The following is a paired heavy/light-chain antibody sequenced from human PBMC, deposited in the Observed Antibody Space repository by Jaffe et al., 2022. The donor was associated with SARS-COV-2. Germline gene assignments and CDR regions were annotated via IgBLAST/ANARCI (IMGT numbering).Light chain of an antibody. CDR1: ALPKQY. CDR3: QSADSSGTAVV. Sequence: SYELTQPPSVSVSPGQTARITCSGDALPKQYAYWYQQKPGQAPVLVIYKDSERPSGIPERFSGSSSGTTVTLTISGVQAEDEADYYCQSADSSGTAVVFGGGTKLTVL. J-gene: IGLJ2*01. CDR2: KDS. V-gene: IGLV3-25*03.
Heavy chain of an antibody. CDR1: GFTFSSYG. J-gene: IGHJ4*02. CDR2: ISYDGSNK. D-gene: IGHD1-26*01. Sequence: QVQLVESGGGVVQPGRSLRLSCAASGFTFSSYGMHWVRQAPGKGLEWVAVISYDGSNKYYADSVKGRFTISRDNSKNTLYLQMNSLRAEDTAVYYCAKDGPSQWELLAGPFHHFDYWGQGTLVTVSS. CDR3: AKDGPSQWELLAGPFHHFDY. V-gene: IGHV3-30*18.